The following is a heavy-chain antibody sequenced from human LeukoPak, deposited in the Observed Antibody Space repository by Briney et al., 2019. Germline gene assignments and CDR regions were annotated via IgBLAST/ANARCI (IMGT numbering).Heavy chain of an antibody. V-gene: IGHV3-53*01. Sequence: GGSLRLSCAASGFTVSSNYMSWVRQALGKGLEWVSVIYSGGSTYYADSVKGRFTISRENSKNTLYLQMNSLRAEDTAVYYCARAPCGDDCPFDYWGQGTLVTVSS. CDR1: GFTVSSNY. CDR2: IYSGGST. D-gene: IGHD2-21*02. J-gene: IGHJ4*02. CDR3: ARAPCGDDCPFDY.